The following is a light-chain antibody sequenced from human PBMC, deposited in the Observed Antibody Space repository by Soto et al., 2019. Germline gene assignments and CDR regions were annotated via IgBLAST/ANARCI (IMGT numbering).Light chain of an antibody. V-gene: IGKV3-15*01. CDR2: GAS. Sequence: EIVLTQSPATLSVSPGERATLSCRASQSVSSNLAWYQQKPGQAPRLLIYGASSRETGIPAVFGSSGAGAGCTRPSGSIQCEDVLVRCLRQHTNLTRAFGRGTKVDIK. CDR1: QSVSSN. J-gene: IGKJ1*01. CDR3: RQHTNLTRA.